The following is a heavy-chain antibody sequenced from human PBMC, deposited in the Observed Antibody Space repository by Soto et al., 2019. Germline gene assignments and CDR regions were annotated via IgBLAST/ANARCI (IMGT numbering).Heavy chain of an antibody. V-gene: IGHV3-23*01. Sequence: EVQLLESGGGLVQPGGSLRLSCVASGFTFSTHAMSWVRQAPGKGLEWVSTISGSADSTYYADSVKGRFTISRDNSKNTLYLQMNSLRAEDAAVYYCARVGIGYCSSTSCLYHFDYWGQGTLVTVSS. CDR3: ARVGIGYCSSTSCLYHFDY. CDR1: GFTFSTHA. CDR2: ISGSADST. J-gene: IGHJ4*02. D-gene: IGHD2-2*03.